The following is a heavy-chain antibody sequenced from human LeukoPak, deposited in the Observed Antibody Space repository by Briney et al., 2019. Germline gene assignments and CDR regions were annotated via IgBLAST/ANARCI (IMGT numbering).Heavy chain of an antibody. D-gene: IGHD3-3*01. V-gene: IGHV3-74*01. J-gene: IGHJ5*02. CDR3: ARDQYDFWSGYYMGFWFDP. CDR2: INNDGSST. Sequence: PRGALRISFSAPGFTFRSYWGHWGRQAPGEGVVLVSRINNDGSSTSYADSVKGRFTISRDNAKNTLYLQMNSLRAEDTAVYYCARDQYDFWSGYYMGFWFDPWGQGTLVTVSS. CDR1: GFTFRSYW.